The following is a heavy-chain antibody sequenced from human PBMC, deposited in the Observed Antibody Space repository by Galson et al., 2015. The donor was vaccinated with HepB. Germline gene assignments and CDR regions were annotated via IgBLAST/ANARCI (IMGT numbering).Heavy chain of an antibody. D-gene: IGHD3-3*01. CDR2: IIPILGIA. J-gene: IGHJ5*02. V-gene: IGHV1-69*10. CDR1: GCTFSSYA. Sequence: SVKVSCKASGCTFSSYAISWVRQAPGQGLEWMGGIIPILGIANYAQKFQGRVTITADKSTSTAYMELSSLRSEDTAVYYCAGVPMASTIFGWFDPWGQGTLVTVSS. CDR3: AGVPMASTIFGWFDP.